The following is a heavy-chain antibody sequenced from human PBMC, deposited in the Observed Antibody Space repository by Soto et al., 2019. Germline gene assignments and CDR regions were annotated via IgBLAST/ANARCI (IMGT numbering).Heavy chain of an antibody. CDR3: ARNYYDSSGYYGYYYYCGMDV. CDR2: IYPGDSDT. CDR1: GYSFTSYW. D-gene: IGHD3-22*01. J-gene: IGHJ6*02. Sequence: GESLKISCKGSGYSFTSYWIGWVRQMPGKGLEWMGIIYPGDSDTRYSPSFQGQVTISADKSISTAYLQWSSLKASDTAMYYCARNYYDSSGYYGYYYYCGMDVWGQGTTVTVSS. V-gene: IGHV5-51*01.